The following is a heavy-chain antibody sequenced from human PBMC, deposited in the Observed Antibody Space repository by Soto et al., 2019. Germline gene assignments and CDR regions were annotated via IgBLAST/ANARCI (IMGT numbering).Heavy chain of an antibody. CDR3: ARAPVGLDTISCFDY. J-gene: IGHJ4*02. Sequence: SETLSLTCTVSGDSVSSVGFHWAWLRRPPGKGLEWIGYIYNGGSTYSRPSLESRMHMSRDATRNHYSLRLTSVTAADTAVYFCARAPVGLDTISCFDYWGQGKLVTVSS. D-gene: IGHD2-15*01. CDR2: IYNGGST. V-gene: IGHV4-30-4*01. CDR1: GDSVSSVGFH.